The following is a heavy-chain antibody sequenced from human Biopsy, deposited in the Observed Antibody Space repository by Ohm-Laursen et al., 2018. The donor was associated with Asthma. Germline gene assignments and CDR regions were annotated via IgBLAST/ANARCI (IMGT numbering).Heavy chain of an antibody. CDR1: GFTFSSYW. V-gene: IGHV3-74*01. CDR3: ARGPAWQQLDN. Sequence: SLRLSCSASGFTFSSYWMHWVRQAPGKGLVWVSRINSDGSSTSYADSVKGRFTISRDNAKNTLYLEMNSLRAEDTAVYYCARGPAWQQLDNWGQGTLVTVSS. CDR2: INSDGSST. J-gene: IGHJ4*02. D-gene: IGHD6-13*01.